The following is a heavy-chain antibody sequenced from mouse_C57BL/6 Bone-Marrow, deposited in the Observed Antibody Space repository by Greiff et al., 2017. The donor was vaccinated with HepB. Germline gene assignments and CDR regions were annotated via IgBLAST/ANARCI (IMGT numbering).Heavy chain of an antibody. CDR2: ISDGGSYT. V-gene: IGHV5-4*01. Sequence: EVKVVESGGGLVKPGGSLKLSCAASGFTFSSYAMSWVRQTPEKRLEWVATISDGGSYTYYPDNVKGRFTISRDNAKNNLYLQMSHLKSEDTAMYYCARDWGVLYYDYDGDVPFAYWGQGTLVTVSA. CDR1: GFTFSSYA. D-gene: IGHD2-4*01. CDR3: ARDWGVLYYDYDGDVPFAY. J-gene: IGHJ3*01.